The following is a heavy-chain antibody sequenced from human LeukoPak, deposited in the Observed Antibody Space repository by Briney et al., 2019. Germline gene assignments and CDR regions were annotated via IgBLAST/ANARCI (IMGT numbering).Heavy chain of an antibody. D-gene: IGHD5-18*01. CDR2: ISGSGGST. CDR1: GFTVSSNY. V-gene: IGHV3-23*01. CDR3: AKDVWYSYGYWFDP. J-gene: IGHJ5*02. Sequence: GGSLRLSCAASGFTVSSNYMSWVRQAPGKGLEWVSAISGSGGSTYYADSVKGRFTISRDNSKNTLYLQMNSLRAEDTAVYYCAKDVWYSYGYWFDPWGQGTLVTVSS.